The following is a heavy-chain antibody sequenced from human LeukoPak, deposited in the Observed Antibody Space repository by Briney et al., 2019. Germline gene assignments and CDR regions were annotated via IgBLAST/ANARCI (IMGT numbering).Heavy chain of an antibody. J-gene: IGHJ4*02. D-gene: IGHD2-21*02. CDR2: IYYSGST. V-gene: IGHV4-39*01. CDR1: GGSIRSRNYY. CDR3: ARHRGPSVVVTAHFDY. Sequence: PSETLSLTCNVSGGSIRSRNYYWGWIRQPPGKGLGWIGSIYYSGSTYYNPSLKSRVTISVDTSKNQFSLKVRSVTAADTAIYYCARHRGPSVVVTAHFDYWGQGTLVTVSS.